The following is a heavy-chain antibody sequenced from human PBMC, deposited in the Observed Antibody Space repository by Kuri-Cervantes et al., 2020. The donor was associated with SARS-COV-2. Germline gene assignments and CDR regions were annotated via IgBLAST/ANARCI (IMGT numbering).Heavy chain of an antibody. CDR2: INHSGST. CDR1: GGSFSGYY. V-gene: IGHV4-34*01. Sequence: SETLSLTCAVYGGSFSGYYWSWIRQPPGKGLEWIGEINHSGSTNYNPSLKSRVTISVDTSKNQFSLKLSSVTAADTAVYYCARGSRLGATLWGQGTLVTVSS. D-gene: IGHD3-3*01. J-gene: IGHJ4*02. CDR3: ARGSRLGATL.